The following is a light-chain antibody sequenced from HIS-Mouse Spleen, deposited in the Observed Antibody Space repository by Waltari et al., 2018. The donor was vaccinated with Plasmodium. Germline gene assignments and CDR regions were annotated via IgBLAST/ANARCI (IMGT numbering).Light chain of an antibody. V-gene: IGKV3-20*01. J-gene: IGKJ2*01. CDR2: GAS. CDR3: QQYGSSPYT. CDR1: QSVSSSY. Sequence: EIVLTQSPGTLSLSPGERATLSCRASQSVSSSYLAWYQQKPGQAPRLLIYGASSRAAGIPDRCSGSGAGTEFTLTISRLEPEDVAVYYCQQYGSSPYTFGQGTKLEIK.